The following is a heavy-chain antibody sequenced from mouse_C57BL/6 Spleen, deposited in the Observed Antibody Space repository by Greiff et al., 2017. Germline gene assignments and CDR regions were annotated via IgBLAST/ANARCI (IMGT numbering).Heavy chain of an antibody. CDR1: GYTFTSYW. CDR2: IHPNSGST. D-gene: IGHD2-4*01. J-gene: IGHJ3*01. V-gene: IGHV1-64*01. CDR3: ARCADDYDGAY. Sequence: QVQLQQPGAELVKPGASVKLSCKASGYTFTSYWMNWVKQRPGQGLEWIGMIHPNSGSTNYNEKFKSKATLTVDKSSSTAYMQLSSLTSEDSAVYYCARCADDYDGAYWGQVTLVTVSA.